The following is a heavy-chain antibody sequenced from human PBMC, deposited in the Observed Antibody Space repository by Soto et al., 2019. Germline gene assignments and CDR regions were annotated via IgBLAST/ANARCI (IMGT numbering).Heavy chain of an antibody. Sequence: LRLSCAASGFTFSNAWMSWVRQAPGKGLEWVGRIKSKTDGGTTDYAAPVKGRFTISRDDSKNTLYLQMNSLKTEDTAVYYCTTSQTIRGVVVTANYYYYGMDVWGQGTTVTVSS. V-gene: IGHV3-15*01. D-gene: IGHD2-21*02. J-gene: IGHJ6*02. CDR3: TTSQTIRGVVVTANYYYYGMDV. CDR1: GFTFSNAW. CDR2: IKSKTDGGTT.